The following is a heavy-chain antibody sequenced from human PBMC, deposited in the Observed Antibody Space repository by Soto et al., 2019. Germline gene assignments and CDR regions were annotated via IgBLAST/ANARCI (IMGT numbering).Heavy chain of an antibody. J-gene: IGHJ6*02. CDR1: GGSISSYY. V-gene: IGHV4-4*07. CDR3: ARDWGPNYDFWSGYFPPYYYGMDV. CDR2: IYTSGST. D-gene: IGHD3-3*01. Sequence: QVQLQESGPGLVKPSETLSLTCTVSGGSISSYYWSWIRQPAGKGLEWIGRIYTSGSTNYNPSLKSRVTMSVDTSKNQFSLKLSSVTAADTAVYYCARDWGPNYDFWSGYFPPYYYGMDVWGQGTTVTVSS.